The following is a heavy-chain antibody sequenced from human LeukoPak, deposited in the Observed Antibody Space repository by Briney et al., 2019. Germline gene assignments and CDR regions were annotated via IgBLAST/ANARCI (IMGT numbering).Heavy chain of an antibody. J-gene: IGHJ4*02. D-gene: IGHD3-10*01. CDR3: ARAATRPDGWIGGSYH. CDR1: SGSIGGYK. Sequence: SQRLSLTCSVSSGSIGGYKWAWIRQPAGKVLEWLGRSDDVGNTDYSPSLESRITVSIDRSKNQVSLRLKSVTAADTAVYYCARAATRPDGWIGGSYHWGQGISVTVSS. CDR2: SDDVGNT. V-gene: IGHV4-4*07.